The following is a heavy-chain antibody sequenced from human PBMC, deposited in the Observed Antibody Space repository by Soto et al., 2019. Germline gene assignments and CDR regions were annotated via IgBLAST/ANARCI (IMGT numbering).Heavy chain of an antibody. CDR1: GGTSTRYA. V-gene: IGHV1-69*06. Sequence: QERLVQSGAEVRKPGSSVKVSCKVTGGTSTRYAINWVRQAPGQGLEWMGGIVPMFGTSKYAQKFQGRVTITADTSTNIAYMELRSLRSEDTAVYYCAKVRYSSPMGYYYGMDAWGQGTTVTVSS. CDR3: AKVRYSSPMGYYYGMDA. J-gene: IGHJ6*02. CDR2: IVPMFGTS. D-gene: IGHD6-19*01.